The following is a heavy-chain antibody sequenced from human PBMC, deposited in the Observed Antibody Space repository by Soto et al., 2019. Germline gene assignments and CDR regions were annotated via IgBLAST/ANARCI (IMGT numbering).Heavy chain of an antibody. D-gene: IGHD6-13*01. V-gene: IGHV3-23*01. J-gene: IGHJ4*02. CDR2: ISGSGGTP. CDR1: GFTFSSSA. CDR3: AMGLAAAGPLDY. Sequence: GGSLRLSCAASGFTFSSSAMSWVRQAPGRGLEWVSAISGSGGTPYYADSVKGRFTISRDNSRNTLYLVLNSLRAEDTAVYYCAMGLAAAGPLDYWGQGTLVTVS.